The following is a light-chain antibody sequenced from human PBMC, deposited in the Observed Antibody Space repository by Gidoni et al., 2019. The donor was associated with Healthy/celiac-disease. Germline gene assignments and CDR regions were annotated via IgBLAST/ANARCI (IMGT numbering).Light chain of an antibody. Sequence: DIQMTQSPSSLSASVGDRVTITCQASQDISNYLNWYQQKPGKTPKLLIYDASNLETGVPSRFSRSGSGTDFTFTISSLQPEDIATYYCQQYDNLPLFTFXPXTKVDNK. CDR1: QDISNY. J-gene: IGKJ3*01. CDR2: DAS. V-gene: IGKV1-33*01. CDR3: QQYDNLPLFT.